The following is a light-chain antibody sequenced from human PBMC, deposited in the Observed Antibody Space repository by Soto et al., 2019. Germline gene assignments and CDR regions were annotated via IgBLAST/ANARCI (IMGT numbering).Light chain of an antibody. J-gene: IGLJ1*01. CDR1: SSDVGAYDY. CDR3: SSYTSSSTRV. V-gene: IGLV2-14*03. Sequence: QSVLTQPASVCGSPGQSITISCTGTSSDVGAYDYVSWYQQHPDKAPKLMIYEVSNRPSGVSNRFSGSKSVNTATLTISGLQADDEADYYCSSYTSSSTRVFGTGTKVTVL. CDR2: EVS.